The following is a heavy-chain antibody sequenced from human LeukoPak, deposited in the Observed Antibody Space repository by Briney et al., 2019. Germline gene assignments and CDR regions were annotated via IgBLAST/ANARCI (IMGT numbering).Heavy chain of an antibody. CDR3: AREHCSGGSCYSIYYYYYMDV. D-gene: IGHD2-15*01. CDR2: IYHSGST. CDR1: GGSFSYYY. V-gene: IGHV4-34*01. J-gene: IGHJ6*03. Sequence: PSETLSLTCAVYGGSFSYYYWGWIRQPPGKGLEWIGSIYHSGSTYYNPSLKSRVTISVDASKNQFSLKLSSVTAADTAVYYCAREHCSGGSCYSIYYYYYMDVWGKGTTVTVSS.